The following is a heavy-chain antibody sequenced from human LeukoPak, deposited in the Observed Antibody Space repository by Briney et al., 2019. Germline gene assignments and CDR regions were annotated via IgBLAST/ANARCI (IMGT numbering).Heavy chain of an antibody. CDR3: ARSVQPFYYYYMDV. CDR1: GGSFSGYY. V-gene: IGHV4-34*01. J-gene: IGHJ6*03. CDR2: INHSGST. D-gene: IGHD4-17*01. Sequence: PSETLSLTCAVYGGSFSGYYWSWIRQPPGKGLEWIGEINHSGSTNYNPSLKSRVTISVGTSKNQFSLKLSSVTAADTAVYYCARSVQPFYYYYMDVWGKGTTVTVSS.